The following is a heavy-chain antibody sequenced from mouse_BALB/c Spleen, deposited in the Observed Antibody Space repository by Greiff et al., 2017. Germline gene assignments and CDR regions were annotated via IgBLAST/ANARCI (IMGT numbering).Heavy chain of an antibody. CDR2: ISYSGST. V-gene: IGHV3-8*02. CDR1: GDSITSCY. J-gene: IGHJ1*01. Sequence: EVQLQESGPSLVKPSQTLSLTCSVTGDSITSCYWTWVRKFPGNKLEYMGYISYSGSTYYNPSLKSRISITRDTSKNQYYLQLNSVTTEDTATYYCARSITTGLYWYFDVWGAGTTVTVSS. CDR3: ARSITTGLYWYFDV. D-gene: IGHD2-4*01.